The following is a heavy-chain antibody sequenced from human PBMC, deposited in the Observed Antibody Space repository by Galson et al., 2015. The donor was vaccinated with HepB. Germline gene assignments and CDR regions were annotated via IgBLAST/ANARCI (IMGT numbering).Heavy chain of an antibody. V-gene: IGHV3-23*01. Sequence: SLRLSCAASGFTFSSYAMSWVRQAPGKGLEWVSAISGSGGSTYYADSVKGRFTISRDNSKNTLYLQMNSLRSEDTAVYYCATQRGGYYDSNGLAYAFDIWGQGTMVTVSS. D-gene: IGHD3-22*01. CDR2: ISGSGGST. CDR1: GFTFSSYA. CDR3: ATQRGGYYDSNGLAYAFDI. J-gene: IGHJ3*02.